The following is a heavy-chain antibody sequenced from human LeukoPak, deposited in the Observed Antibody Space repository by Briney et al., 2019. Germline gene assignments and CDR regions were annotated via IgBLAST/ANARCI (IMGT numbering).Heavy chain of an antibody. Sequence: ASVKLSCKASGGTFSSYAISWVRQAPGQGLEWMGRIIPIFGTANYAQKFQGRVTITTDESTSTAYMELSSLRSEDTAVYYCARDTVITGTTRVWGQGTLVTVSS. V-gene: IGHV1-69*05. J-gene: IGHJ4*02. CDR2: IIPIFGTA. D-gene: IGHD1-14*01. CDR1: GGTFSSYA. CDR3: ARDTVITGTTRV.